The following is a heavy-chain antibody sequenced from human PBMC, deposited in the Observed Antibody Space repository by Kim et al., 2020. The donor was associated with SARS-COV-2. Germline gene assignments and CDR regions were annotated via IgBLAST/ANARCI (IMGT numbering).Heavy chain of an antibody. Sequence: RSYADSVKGRFTISREHAKNSLYLQMNSLRAEDTAVYYCARDYYYDSRGYWGQGTLVTVSS. V-gene: IGHV3-21*01. CDR2: R. J-gene: IGHJ4*02. D-gene: IGHD3-22*01. CDR3: ARDYYYDSRGY.